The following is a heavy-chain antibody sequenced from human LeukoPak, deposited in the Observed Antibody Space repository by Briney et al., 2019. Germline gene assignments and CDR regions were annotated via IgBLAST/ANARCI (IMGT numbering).Heavy chain of an antibody. CDR1: GFTFSSYS. V-gene: IGHV3-21*01. CDR3: ARVRSSSWYANYFDY. Sequence: GGSLRLSCAASGFTFSSYSMNWVRQAPGKGLGWVSSISSSSSYIYYADSVKGRFTISRDNAKNSLYLQMNSLRAEDTAVYYCARVRSSSWYANYFDYWGQGTLVTVSS. D-gene: IGHD6-13*01. CDR2: ISSSSSYI. J-gene: IGHJ4*02.